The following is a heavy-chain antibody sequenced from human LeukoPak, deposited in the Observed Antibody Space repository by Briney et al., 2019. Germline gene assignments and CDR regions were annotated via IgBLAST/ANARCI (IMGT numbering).Heavy chain of an antibody. CDR2: IIPIFGTA. CDR1: GGTFSSYA. CDR3: ARDSSDIRGLIAH. D-gene: IGHD3-10*01. J-gene: IGHJ1*01. Sequence: SVKVSCKASGGTFSSYAISWVRQAPGQGLEWMGGIIPIFGTANYAQKFQGRVTITADESASTAYMELSRLASEDTAVYYCARDSSDIRGLIAHWGQGILVTVSS. V-gene: IGHV1-69*13.